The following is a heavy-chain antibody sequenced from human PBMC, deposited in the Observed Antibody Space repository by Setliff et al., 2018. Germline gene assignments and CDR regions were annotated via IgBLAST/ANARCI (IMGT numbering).Heavy chain of an antibody. CDR1: GYTFTSHA. CDR3: ARRREENYYYYMDV. J-gene: IGHJ6*03. V-gene: IGHV1-3*04. CDR2: LNTGTGNT. Sequence: ASVKVSCKASGYTFTSHARHLVHQAPGQRLEWMGWLNTGTGNTQYSQNFQGRVTFTRDTSASTAYMELSSLRSEDTAVYFCARRREENYYYYMDVWGKGTAVTVSS. D-gene: IGHD1-26*01.